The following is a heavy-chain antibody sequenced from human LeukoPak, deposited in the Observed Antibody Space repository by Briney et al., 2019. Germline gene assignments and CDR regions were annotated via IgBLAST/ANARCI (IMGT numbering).Heavy chain of an antibody. CDR2: IEYSGST. CDR3: AREVYGDYDQNWIDA. CDR1: GGSISSGDYC. J-gene: IGHJ5*02. Sequence: SETLSLTCTVSGGSISSGDYCWSWIRQPPGKGLEWIGYIEYSGSTYYNPSLKSRHTISVDTSKTQFSLELSSVTAADTAVYYCAREVYGDYDQNWIDAWGQGRLVTVSA. V-gene: IGHV4-30-4*08. D-gene: IGHD4-17*01.